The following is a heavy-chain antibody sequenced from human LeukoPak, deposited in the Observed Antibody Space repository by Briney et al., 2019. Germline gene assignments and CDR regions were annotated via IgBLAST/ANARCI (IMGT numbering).Heavy chain of an antibody. J-gene: IGHJ4*02. CDR1: GGTFSSYA. V-gene: IGHV1-69*04. Sequence: ASVKVSCKASGGTFSSYAISWVRQAPGQGLEWMGRIIPILGIANYAQKFQGRVTITADKSTSTAYMELSSLRSEDTAVYYCARDPPGPTYYYDSSGYYSYYFDYWGQGTLVTVSS. CDR3: ARDPPGPTYYYDSSGYYSYYFDY. CDR2: IIPILGIA. D-gene: IGHD3-22*01.